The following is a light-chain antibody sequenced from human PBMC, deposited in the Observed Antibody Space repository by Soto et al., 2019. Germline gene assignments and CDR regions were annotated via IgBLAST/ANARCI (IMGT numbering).Light chain of an antibody. CDR3: QQYNDWPRT. J-gene: IGKJ1*01. CDR2: GAS. V-gene: IGKV3-15*01. CDR1: HSVSSN. Sequence: EIALTQSPATLSVSPGERATLSCRASHSVSSNLAWYQQKPGQAPRLLIYGASTRATDIPARFSGSGSGTEFTLTISGLQSEDFAVYSCQQYNDWPRTFSQGTKVDIK.